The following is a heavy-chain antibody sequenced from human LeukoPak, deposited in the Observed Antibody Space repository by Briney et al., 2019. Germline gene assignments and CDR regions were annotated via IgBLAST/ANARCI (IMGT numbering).Heavy chain of an antibody. CDR1: GGSISSGSYY. Sequence: SETLSLTCTVSGGSISSGSYYWSWIRQPAGKGLEWIGRIYTSGSTNYNPSLKSRVTISVDTSKNQFSLKLSSVTAADTAVYYCARGRDSSGYDFDYWGQGTLVTVSS. V-gene: IGHV4-61*02. CDR3: ARGRDSSGYDFDY. CDR2: IYTSGST. D-gene: IGHD3-22*01. J-gene: IGHJ4*02.